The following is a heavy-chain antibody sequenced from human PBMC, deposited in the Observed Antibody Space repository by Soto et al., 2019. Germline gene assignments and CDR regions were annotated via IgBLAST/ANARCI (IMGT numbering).Heavy chain of an antibody. J-gene: IGHJ4*02. CDR3: ARGWKIHRF. Sequence: GGSLRLSCASSGFIFNDYHMSWVRQAPGKGLEWVSSISNSGSTVYYSDSVKGRFTISRDNAKNSLYLQMNGLRAEDTAVYSCARGWKIHRFWGQGTLVTVSS. V-gene: IGHV3-11*01. CDR1: GFIFNDYH. CDR2: ISNSGSTV. D-gene: IGHD1-1*01.